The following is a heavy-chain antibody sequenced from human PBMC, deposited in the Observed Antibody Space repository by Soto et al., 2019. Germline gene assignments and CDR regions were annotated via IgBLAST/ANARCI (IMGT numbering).Heavy chain of an antibody. D-gene: IGHD5-18*01. J-gene: IGHJ6*02. CDR1: GFSLSNARMG. CDR2: IFSNDEK. CDR3: GRIPVHTAMAMPYYYGMDV. Sequence: SGPTLVNPTETLTLSCTVSGFSLSNARMGVSWSRQPPGKALEWLAHIFSNDEKSYSTSLKSRLTISKDSSKSQVVLTMTNMDLVAPVTYHCGRIPVHTAMAMPYYYGMDVWGQGTTATVSS. V-gene: IGHV2-26*01.